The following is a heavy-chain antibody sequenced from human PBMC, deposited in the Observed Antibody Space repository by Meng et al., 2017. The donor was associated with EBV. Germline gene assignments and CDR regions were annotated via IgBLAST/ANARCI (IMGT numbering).Heavy chain of an antibody. V-gene: IGHV4-39*01. D-gene: IGHD6-19*01. J-gene: IGHJ5*02. CDR3: ARPFPSWQSPRLDPFGA. CDR1: CDSISSFYY. CDR2: VHYTGRT. Sequence: QLQLRESGPGQVKLSEXLSLTCTLSCDSISSFYYWGWIRQPPGRGLEWIGSVHYTGRTYYSPSLKSRVTVSVDTSKNQFSLRLTSVTAADTAVYYCARPFPSWQSPRLDPFGAWGQGTLVTVSS.